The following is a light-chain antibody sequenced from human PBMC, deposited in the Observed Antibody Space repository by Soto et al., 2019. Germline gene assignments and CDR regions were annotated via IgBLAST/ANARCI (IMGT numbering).Light chain of an antibody. J-gene: IGKJ4*01. CDR3: QQLTRYPPT. V-gene: IGKV1-9*01. Sequence: DIQLTHSPSSLSASVGDRVSFTCRASQGITNYLAWYQQKVGKAPKLLIYDASTLHSGVPSRFSGSGSGKDFTLTISGLQPEDFATHYCQQLTRYPPTFGGGTKVEIX. CDR2: DAS. CDR1: QGITNY.